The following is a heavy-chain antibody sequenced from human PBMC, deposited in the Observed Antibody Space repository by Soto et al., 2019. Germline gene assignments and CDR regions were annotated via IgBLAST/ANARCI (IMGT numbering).Heavy chain of an antibody. J-gene: IGHJ4*02. V-gene: IGHV1-69*06. CDR3: ARDWRQMSRGGFFDY. CDR2: IVPLSGTP. D-gene: IGHD3-3*01. Sequence: QVRLVQSGAAVKKPGSSVKLSCKVSGGNSNSYSIAWVRQAPGQGLQWLGTIVPLSGTPNHAHKFQGRVTITADTSTNTAYLELSSLRYEDTAIYYCARDWRQMSRGGFFDYWGQGSLVTISS. CDR1: GGNSNSYS.